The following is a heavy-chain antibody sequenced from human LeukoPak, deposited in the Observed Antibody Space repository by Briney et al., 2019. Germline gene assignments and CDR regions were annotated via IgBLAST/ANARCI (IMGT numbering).Heavy chain of an antibody. V-gene: IGHV1-2*02. CDR2: INPNSGGT. CDR3: ARDGSGYLNWFDP. J-gene: IGHJ5*02. CDR1: GYTFTSYY. D-gene: IGHD5-12*01. Sequence: GASVKVSCKASGYTFTSYYMHWVRQAPGQGLEWMGWINPNSGGTNYAQKFQGRVIMTGDTSISTAYMELSRLRSDDTAVYYCARDGSGYLNWFDPWGQGTLVTVSS.